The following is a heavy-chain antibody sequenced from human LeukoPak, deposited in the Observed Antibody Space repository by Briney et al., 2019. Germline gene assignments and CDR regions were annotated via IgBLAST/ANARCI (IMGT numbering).Heavy chain of an antibody. V-gene: IGHV1-2*02. J-gene: IGHJ4*02. CDR2: INPNSGGT. CDR1: GFMFAGYY. CDR3: ARDLGELSGIYY. D-gene: IGHD3-16*01. Sequence: ASVKVSCKASGFMFAGYYIHWVRQAPGQGLEWMGWINPNSGGTNYAQKFQGRVTMTRDTSISTAYMELSRLRSDDTAVYYCARDLGELSGIYYWGQGTLVTVSS.